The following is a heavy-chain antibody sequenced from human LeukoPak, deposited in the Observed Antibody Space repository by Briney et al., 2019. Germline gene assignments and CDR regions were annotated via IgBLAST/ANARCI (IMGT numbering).Heavy chain of an antibody. V-gene: IGHV4-4*07. CDR1: GGSISGYY. Sequence: SETLSLTCTVSGGSISGYYWSWIRQPAGKGLEWIGRIYTGESTKYNPSLESRATMSVDTSKNQFSLRLSSVTAADTAVYYCARGASGNYYYFDYWGQGTLVTVSS. J-gene: IGHJ4*02. CDR3: ARGASGNYYYFDY. CDR2: IYTGEST. D-gene: IGHD1-26*01.